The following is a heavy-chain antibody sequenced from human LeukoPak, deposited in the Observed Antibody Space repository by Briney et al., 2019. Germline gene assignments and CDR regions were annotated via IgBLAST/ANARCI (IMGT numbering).Heavy chain of an antibody. D-gene: IGHD3-22*01. CDR3: ASDSSGYFGP. V-gene: IGHV3-11*01. CDR2: ISNTGSAM. Sequence: GGSLRLSCAASGFTFSDYYMNWIRQAPGKGLEWVSYISNTGSAMYYVDSVKGRFTISRDNAKNSLYLQMNSLRAEDTAIYYCASDSSGYFGPWGPGTLVTVSS. CDR1: GFTFSDYY. J-gene: IGHJ5*02.